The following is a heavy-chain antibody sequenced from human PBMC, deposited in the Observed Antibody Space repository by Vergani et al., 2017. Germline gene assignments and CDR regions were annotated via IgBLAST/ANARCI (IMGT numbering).Heavy chain of an antibody. J-gene: IGHJ4*02. CDR2: TRYDGIVE. D-gene: IGHD3-22*01. CDR3: ARLSYDTTPYLQGGYDC. CDR1: GFTFTNYG. V-gene: IGHV3-30*02. Sequence: QVQLVESGGGVVQPGGSLRLSCAASGFTFTNYGTHWVRQAPGKGLEWVAFTRYDGIVEYYGDSVRGRFTISRDNSKNTLYLQMNRLRPEDTAVYYCARLSYDTTPYLQGGYDCWGQGTLVSVSS.